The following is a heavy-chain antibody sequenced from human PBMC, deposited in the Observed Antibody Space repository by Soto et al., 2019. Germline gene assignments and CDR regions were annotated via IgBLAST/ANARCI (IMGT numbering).Heavy chain of an antibody. J-gene: IGHJ4*02. V-gene: IGHV4-39*01. D-gene: IGHD2-21*02. CDR2: IYYSGST. CDR1: GGSISSSSYY. CDR3: ARHEYCGGDCYSPFDY. Sequence: GSLRLSCTVSGGSISSSSYYWGWIRQPPGKGLEWIGSIYYSGSTYYNPSLKSRVTISVDTSKNQFSLKLSSVTAADTAVYYCARHEYCGGDCYSPFDYWGQGTLVTVSS.